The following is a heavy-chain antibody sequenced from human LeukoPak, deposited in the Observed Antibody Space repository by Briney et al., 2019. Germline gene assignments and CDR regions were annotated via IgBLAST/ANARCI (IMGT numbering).Heavy chain of an antibody. J-gene: IGHJ4*02. Sequence: SETLSLTCAVYAGSFSGYYWSWIRQPPGKGLEWIGEITHTGSTNYNPSLKSRVTISVDRSKRRFSLKLSSVTAADTAVYYCARHQRGAAAAPFDYWGQGTLVTVSS. CDR2: ITHTGST. V-gene: IGHV4-34*01. CDR1: AGSFSGYY. D-gene: IGHD6-13*01. CDR3: ARHQRGAAAAPFDY.